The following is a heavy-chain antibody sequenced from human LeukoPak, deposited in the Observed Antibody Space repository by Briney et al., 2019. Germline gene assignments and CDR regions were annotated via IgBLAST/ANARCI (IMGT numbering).Heavy chain of an antibody. CDR3: ARGGARIPALVEYFPH. V-gene: IGHV4-59*01. Sequence: SDTLSLTCIVSGDSINNHWSWIRQAPGKGLEWIGYISYTGDTNYNPTLKSRVAISVDTSKNQFSLRLTSVTTADTAVYYCARGGARIPALVEYFPHWGQGTLVTVSS. J-gene: IGHJ1*01. CDR1: GDSINNH. CDR2: ISYTGDT. D-gene: IGHD2-15*01.